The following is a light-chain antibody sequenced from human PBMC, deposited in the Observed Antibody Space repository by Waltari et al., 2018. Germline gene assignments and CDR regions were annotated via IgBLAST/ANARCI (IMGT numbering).Light chain of an antibody. CDR1: QSVTNY. V-gene: IGKV3-11*01. CDR2: DTC. CDR3: QQRRNWPLP. Sequence: VLTQPPAYLSLYPGERASPPCRASQSVTNYLAPYQQNTDKAPRLLISDTCNRATVIPARFSAGGFETDFALTNSSLEPADFAVYYCQQRRNWPLPFSGCTKVKIK. J-gene: IGKJ4*01.